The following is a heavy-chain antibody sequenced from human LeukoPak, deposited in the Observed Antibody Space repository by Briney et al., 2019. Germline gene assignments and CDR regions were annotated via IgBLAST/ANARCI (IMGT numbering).Heavy chain of an antibody. CDR3: AREMLAAVAAQS. Sequence: PGGSLRLSCAASGSTFSSYSMNWVRQAPGKGLEWVSSITSSSSYIYYADSVKGRFTISRDNAKNSLYLQMNSLRAEDTAVYYCAREMLAAVAAQSWGQGTLVTVSS. CDR2: ITSSSSYI. D-gene: IGHD6-19*01. CDR1: GSTFSSYS. J-gene: IGHJ5*02. V-gene: IGHV3-21*01.